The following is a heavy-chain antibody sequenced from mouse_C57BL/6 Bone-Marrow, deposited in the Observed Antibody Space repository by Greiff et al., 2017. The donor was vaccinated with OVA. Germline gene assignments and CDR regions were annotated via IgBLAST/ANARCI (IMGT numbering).Heavy chain of an antibody. V-gene: IGHV1-82*01. D-gene: IGHD2-12*01. J-gene: IGHJ4*01. Sequence: QVQLQQSGPELVKPGASVKISCKASGYAFSSSWMNWVKQRPGKGLEWIGRIYPGAGDTNYNGKFKGKATLTADKSSSTAYMQLSSLTSEYSAVYFYARSKIPIPLAMDYWGQGTSVTVSS. CDR2: IYPGAGDT. CDR1: GYAFSSSW. CDR3: ARSKIPIPLAMDY.